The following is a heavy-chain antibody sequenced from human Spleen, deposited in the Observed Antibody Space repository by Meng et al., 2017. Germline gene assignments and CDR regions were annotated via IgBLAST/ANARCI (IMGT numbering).Heavy chain of an antibody. CDR3: ARSIAARPGLFDY. CDR1: GYSFTAYA. D-gene: IGHD6-6*01. Sequence: QVQLVQSGSELKKPGASVKVSCKASGYSFTAYAMAWVRQVPGQGLEWMGWMNPNSGNTGYAQRFQGRVTMTRNTSISTAYMELSSLRSEDTAVYYCARSIAARPGLFDYWGQGTLVTVSS. CDR2: MNPNSGNT. J-gene: IGHJ4*02. V-gene: IGHV1-8*02.